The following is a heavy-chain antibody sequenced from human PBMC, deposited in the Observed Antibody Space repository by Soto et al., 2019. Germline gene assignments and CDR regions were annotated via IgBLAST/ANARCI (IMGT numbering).Heavy chain of an antibody. CDR3: ARENNTSYYYDSSGYYDY. Sequence: GGSLRLSCAASGFTFSSYGMHGVRQATGKGLEWVAVIWYDGSNKYYADSVKGRFTISRDNSKNTLYLQMNSLRAEDTAVYYCARENNTSYYYDSSGYYDYWGQGTLVTVSS. CDR2: IWYDGSNK. V-gene: IGHV3-33*01. CDR1: GFTFSSYG. D-gene: IGHD3-22*01. J-gene: IGHJ4*02.